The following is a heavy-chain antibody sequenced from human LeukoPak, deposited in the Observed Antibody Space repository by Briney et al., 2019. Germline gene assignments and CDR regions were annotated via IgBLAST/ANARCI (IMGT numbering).Heavy chain of an antibody. D-gene: IGHD2-2*01. CDR2: ISAYNGNT. CDR1: GYTFTSYG. J-gene: IGHJ4*02. Sequence: GASVKVSCKASGYTFTSYGISWVRQAPGQGLEWMGWISAYNGNTNYAQKLQGRVTMTTDTPTSTAYMELRSLRSDDTAVYYCARDIVVVPAAMLFDYWGQGTLVTVSS. V-gene: IGHV1-18*04. CDR3: ARDIVVVPAAMLFDY.